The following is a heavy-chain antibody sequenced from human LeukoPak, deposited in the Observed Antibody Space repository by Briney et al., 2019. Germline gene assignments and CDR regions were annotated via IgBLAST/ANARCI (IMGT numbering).Heavy chain of an antibody. V-gene: IGHV3-21*01. CDR3: AREGKNYYDSSGYSSDY. Sequence: GSLRLSCAASGFTFSSYSMNWVRQAPGKGLEWVSSISSSSSYIYYADSVKGRFTISRDNAKNSLYLQMNSLRAEDTAVYYCAREGKNYYDSSGYSSDYWGQGTLVTVSS. CDR1: GFTFSSYS. J-gene: IGHJ4*02. D-gene: IGHD3-22*01. CDR2: ISSSSSYI.